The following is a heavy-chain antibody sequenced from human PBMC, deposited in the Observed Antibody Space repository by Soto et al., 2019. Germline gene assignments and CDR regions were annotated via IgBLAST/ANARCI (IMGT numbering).Heavy chain of an antibody. CDR3: ARVSSLVRGVMSYFDY. D-gene: IGHD3-10*01. Sequence: PSETLSLTCTVSGGSISSYYWIWIRQPPGKGLEWIGYIYYSGSTNYNPSLKSRVTISVDTSKNQFSLKLSSVTAADTAVYYCARVSSLVRGVMSYFDYWGQGTLVTVSS. J-gene: IGHJ4*02. V-gene: IGHV4-59*01. CDR1: GGSISSYY. CDR2: IYYSGST.